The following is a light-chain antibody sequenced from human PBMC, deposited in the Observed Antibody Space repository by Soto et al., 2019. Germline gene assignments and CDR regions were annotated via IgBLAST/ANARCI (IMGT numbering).Light chain of an antibody. J-gene: IGKJ1*01. Sequence: EIVVTQSPATLSLSPGERATLSCRASQSVSSYLAWYQQKPGQAPRLLIYHASARATGIPARFSGSGSGTEFTLTISGLQSEDFAVYYCQQYNNWPTWTFGQGTKVDIK. CDR3: QQYNNWPTWT. CDR1: QSVSSY. V-gene: IGKV3-15*01. CDR2: HAS.